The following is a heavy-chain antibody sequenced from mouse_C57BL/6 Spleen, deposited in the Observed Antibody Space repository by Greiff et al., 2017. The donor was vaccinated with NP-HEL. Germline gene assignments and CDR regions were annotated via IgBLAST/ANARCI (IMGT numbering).Heavy chain of an antibody. CDR1: GYTFTSYW. CDR3: ARYDVEYYFDY. Sequence: LQQPGASVKLSCKASGYTFTSYWMQWVKQRPGQGLEWIGEIDPSDSYTNYNQKFKGKATLTVDTSSSTAYMQLSSLTSEDSAVYYCARYDVEYYFDYWGQGTTLTVSS. CDR2: IDPSDSYT. D-gene: IGHD2-12*01. V-gene: IGHV1-50*01. J-gene: IGHJ2*01.